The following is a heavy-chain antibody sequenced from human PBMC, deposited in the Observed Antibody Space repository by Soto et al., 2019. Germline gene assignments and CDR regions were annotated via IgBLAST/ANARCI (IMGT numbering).Heavy chain of an antibody. D-gene: IGHD3-22*01. V-gene: IGHV4-31*03. CDR3: AREGYYDSSGRFDY. CDR1: DGSISSGGYY. CDR2: IYYSGST. J-gene: IGHJ4*02. Sequence: PSETLSLTCTVSDGSISSGGYYWSWIRQHPGKGLEWIGYIYYSGSTYYNPSLKSRVTISVDTSKNQFSLKLSSVTAADTAVYYCAREGYYDSSGRFDYWGQGTLVTVSS.